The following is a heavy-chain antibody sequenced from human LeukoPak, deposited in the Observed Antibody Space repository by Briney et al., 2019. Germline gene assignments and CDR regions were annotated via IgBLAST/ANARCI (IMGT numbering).Heavy chain of an antibody. CDR1: GFTFSSYG. D-gene: IGHD1-26*01. V-gene: IGHV3-33*01. CDR2: VWYDRTNI. Sequence: PGGSLRLSCAASGFTFSSYGMHWVRQAPGKGLEWVAVVWYDRTNIQYADSVKGLFTISRDNSKSTLYLQMNSLTAEDSAVYYCARGGYSGIYFFDYWGQGTPVIVSS. CDR3: ARGGYSGIYFFDY. J-gene: IGHJ4*02.